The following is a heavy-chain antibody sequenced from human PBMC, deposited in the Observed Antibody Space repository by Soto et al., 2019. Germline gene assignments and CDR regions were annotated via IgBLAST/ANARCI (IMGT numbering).Heavy chain of an antibody. CDR1: GGTFTNYA. CDR2: IIPIFGTP. Sequence: QVQLVQSGAEVKKPGSSLKVSCKASGGTFTNYAFSWVRQAPGQGLEWMGGIIPIFGTPDYAQKFQGRVTITADESTRTAYMELSSLTSEDTAVYYCASPLKWSGYYIAFDYWGQGTLVIVSS. D-gene: IGHD3-3*01. CDR3: ASPLKWSGYYIAFDY. J-gene: IGHJ4*02. V-gene: IGHV1-69*12.